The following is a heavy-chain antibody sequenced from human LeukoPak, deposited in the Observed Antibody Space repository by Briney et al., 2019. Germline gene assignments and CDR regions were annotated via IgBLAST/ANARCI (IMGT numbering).Heavy chain of an antibody. CDR2: ITGSGGST. V-gene: IGHV3-23*01. Sequence: GRSLTPSRAPAASTVSSHAASSVRQPPRKWRELVSSITGSGGSTYYAGSVKGRFTISRDNSKNTLYLQINSLRAEDTAVYYCAKDVIDCSSTSCYSWFELLGQGTLVNVST. CDR3: AKDVIDCSSTSCYSWFEL. CDR1: ASTVSSHA. D-gene: IGHD2-2*01. J-gene: IGHJ5*02.